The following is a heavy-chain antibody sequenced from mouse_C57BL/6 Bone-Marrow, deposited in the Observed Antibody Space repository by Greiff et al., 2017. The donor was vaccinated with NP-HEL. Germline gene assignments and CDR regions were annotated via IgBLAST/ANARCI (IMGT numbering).Heavy chain of an antibody. CDR1: GYSITSGYY. V-gene: IGHV3-6*01. J-gene: IGHJ3*01. Sequence: EVKLMESGPGLVKPSQSLSLTCSVTGYSITSGYYWNWIRQFPGNKLEWMGYISYDGSNNYNPSLKNRISITRDTSKNQFFLKLNSVTTEATATYYCARDQSNVFAYWGQGTLVTVSA. CDR2: ISYDGSN. D-gene: IGHD2-5*01. CDR3: ARDQSNVFAY.